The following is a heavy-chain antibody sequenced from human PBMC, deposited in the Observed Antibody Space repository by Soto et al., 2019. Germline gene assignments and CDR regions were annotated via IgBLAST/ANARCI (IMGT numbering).Heavy chain of an antibody. J-gene: IGHJ4*02. CDR2: TSGSGGST. CDR1: GFTFSSYA. V-gene: IGHV3-23*01. D-gene: IGHD6-6*01. CDR3: AKVSIAARPIFDY. Sequence: LRLSCAASGFTFSSYAMSWVRQAPGKGLEWVSATSGSGGSTYYADSVKGRFTISRDNSKNTLYLQMNSLRAEDTAVYYCAKVSIAARPIFDYWGQGTLVTVSS.